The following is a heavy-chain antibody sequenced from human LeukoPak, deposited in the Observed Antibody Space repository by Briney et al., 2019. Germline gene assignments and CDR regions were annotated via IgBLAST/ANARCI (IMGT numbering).Heavy chain of an antibody. CDR3: ARGRITIFGVVITIDY. CDR1: GGSISSYY. D-gene: IGHD3-3*01. Sequence: SETLSLTCTVSGGSISSYYWSWIRQPPGKGLEWIGYIYYSGSTNYNPSLKSRVTISVDTSKNQFSLKLSSVTAADTAVYYCARGRITIFGVVITIDYWGQGTLVTVSS. CDR2: IYYSGST. J-gene: IGHJ4*02. V-gene: IGHV4-59*12.